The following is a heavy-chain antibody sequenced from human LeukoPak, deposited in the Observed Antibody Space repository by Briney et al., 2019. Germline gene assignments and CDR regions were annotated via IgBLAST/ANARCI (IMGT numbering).Heavy chain of an antibody. CDR3: AIRYGSGEKYYYYYYMDV. CDR1: GYTFSSYD. Sequence: ASVKVSCKASGYTFSSYDINWVRQATGPALEWMGWMNPNSGNTGYAQKFQGRVTMTRNTSISTAYMELSSLRSEDTAVYYCAIRYGSGEKYYYYYYMDVWGKGNTVTVSS. D-gene: IGHD3-10*01. CDR2: MNPNSGNT. J-gene: IGHJ6*03. V-gene: IGHV1-8*01.